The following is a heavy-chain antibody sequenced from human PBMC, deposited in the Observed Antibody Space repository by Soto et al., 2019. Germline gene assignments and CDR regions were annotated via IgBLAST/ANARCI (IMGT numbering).Heavy chain of an antibody. CDR2: IYWDDDK. J-gene: IGHJ4*02. Sequence: SGPTLVNPTQTLTLTCTFSGFSLSTSGVGVGWIRQPPGKALEWLALIYWDDDKRYSPSLKSRLTITKDTSKNQVVLTMTNMDPVDTATYYCAHSASHYDILTGYRILYYFDYWGQGTLVTSPQ. D-gene: IGHD3-9*01. CDR1: GFSLSTSGVG. V-gene: IGHV2-5*02. CDR3: AHSASHYDILTGYRILYYFDY.